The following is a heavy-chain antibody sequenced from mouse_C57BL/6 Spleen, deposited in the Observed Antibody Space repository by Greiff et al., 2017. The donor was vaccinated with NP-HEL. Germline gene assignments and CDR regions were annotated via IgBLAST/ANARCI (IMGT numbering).Heavy chain of an antibody. CDR3: ASQTGTGKYFDY. J-gene: IGHJ2*01. CDR1: GYTFTSYW. Sequence: QVQLQQPGAELVMPGASVKLSCKASGYTFTSYWMHWVKQRPGQGLEWIGEIDPSDSYTNYNQKFKGKSTLTVDKSSSTAYMQLSSLTSEDSAVYYCASQTGTGKYFDYWGQGTTLTVSS. D-gene: IGHD4-1*01. V-gene: IGHV1-69*01. CDR2: IDPSDSYT.